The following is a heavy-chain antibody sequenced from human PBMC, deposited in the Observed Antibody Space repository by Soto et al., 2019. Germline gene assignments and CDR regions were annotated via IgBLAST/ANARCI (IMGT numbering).Heavy chain of an antibody. Sequence: SLRISCAASRFTFSTYAIHWVLQTPFKGLEWVAVLSYDGSNKYYADSVKGRFTISRDNSKNTLYLQMNSLRAEDTAVYYCARVVPAAMYYYYGMEVWGQGTTVTVSS. CDR3: ARVVPAAMYYYYGMEV. CDR1: RFTFSTYA. CDR2: LSYDGSNK. V-gene: IGHV3-30*03. J-gene: IGHJ6*02. D-gene: IGHD2-2*01.